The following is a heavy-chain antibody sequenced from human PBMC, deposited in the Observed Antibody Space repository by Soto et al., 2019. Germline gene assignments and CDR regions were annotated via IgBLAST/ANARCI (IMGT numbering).Heavy chain of an antibody. CDR2: ISYDGTQK. CDR3: ARDGREAGTFDY. V-gene: IGHV3-30*14. D-gene: IGHD1-1*01. J-gene: IGHJ4*01. CDR1: GFNFNTYS. Sequence: LRLSCAASGFNFNTYSMQWVRQAPGKGLEWVAVISYDGTQKYYADSVKGRFTLSRDNSKSTLYVQMNSLRVEDTAVYYCARDGREAGTFDYWGHGTLVTVSS.